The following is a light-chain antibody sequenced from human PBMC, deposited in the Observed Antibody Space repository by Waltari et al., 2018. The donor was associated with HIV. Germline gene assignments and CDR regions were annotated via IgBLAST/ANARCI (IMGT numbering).Light chain of an antibody. CDR2: MND. Sequence: QSVVTQPPSASGTPGQRVTISCSGSGSNIGTYSVNWYQHFPGTAPKLLIYMNDQRPSGVPGRFSGSHSGTSASLAISVLQYDDEADYYCAVWDDSLGGAVFGGGTKLTVL. CDR3: AVWDDSLGGAV. CDR1: GSNIGTYS. V-gene: IGLV1-47*01. J-gene: IGLJ2*01.